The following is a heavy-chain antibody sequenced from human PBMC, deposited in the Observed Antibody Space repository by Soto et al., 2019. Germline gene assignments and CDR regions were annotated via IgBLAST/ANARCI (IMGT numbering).Heavy chain of an antibody. CDR3: ARSDCSGGSFYSWGSFFDY. D-gene: IGHD2-15*01. CDR2: IYYSGST. V-gene: IGHV4-59*01. Sequence: LTCAVYGGSFSGYYWSWIRQPPGKGLEWIGYIYYSGSTNYNPSLKSRVTISVDTSKNQFSLKLSSVTAADTAVYYCARSDCSGGSFYSWGSFFDYWGQGTLVTVSS. CDR1: GGSFSGYY. J-gene: IGHJ4*02.